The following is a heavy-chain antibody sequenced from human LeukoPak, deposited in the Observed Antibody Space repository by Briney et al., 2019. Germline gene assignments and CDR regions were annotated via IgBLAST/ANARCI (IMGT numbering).Heavy chain of an antibody. D-gene: IGHD2/OR15-2a*01. V-gene: IGHV3-74*01. J-gene: IGHJ4*02. CDR3: AKIVTPLYYFDY. Sequence: GSLRLSCAASGFTFSSNWMHWVRQAPGKGLVWVSRINEDGSTTHYADSVKGRFTISRDNSKNMLYLQMNSLRAEDTAVYYCAKIVTPLYYFDYWGQGTLVTVSS. CDR1: GFTFSSNW. CDR2: INEDGSTT.